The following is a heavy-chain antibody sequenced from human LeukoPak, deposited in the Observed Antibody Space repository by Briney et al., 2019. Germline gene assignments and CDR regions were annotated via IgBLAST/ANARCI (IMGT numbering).Heavy chain of an antibody. J-gene: IGHJ3*02. D-gene: IGHD3-22*01. Sequence: KPSETLSLTCTVSGGSISSYYWCWIRQPPGKGLEWIGYIYYSGSTNYNPPLKSRVTISVDTSKNQFSLKLSSVTAADTAVYYCARQGNYYDSSGYYSAGAFDIWGQGTMVTVSS. CDR1: GGSISSYY. V-gene: IGHV4-59*08. CDR2: IYYSGST. CDR3: ARQGNYYDSSGYYSAGAFDI.